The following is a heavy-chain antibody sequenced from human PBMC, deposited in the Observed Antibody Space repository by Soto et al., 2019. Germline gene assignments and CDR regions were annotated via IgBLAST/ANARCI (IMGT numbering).Heavy chain of an antibody. Sequence: SETLSLTCTVSGGYISSYYWSWIRQPPGKGLEWIGYIYYSGSTNYNPSLKSRVTISVDTSKNQFSLKLSSVTAADTAVYYCARKWGWYFDFWGRGTLVTVSS. V-gene: IGHV4-59*08. CDR3: ARKWGWYFDF. D-gene: IGHD1-26*01. CDR1: GGYISSYY. CDR2: IYYSGST. J-gene: IGHJ2*01.